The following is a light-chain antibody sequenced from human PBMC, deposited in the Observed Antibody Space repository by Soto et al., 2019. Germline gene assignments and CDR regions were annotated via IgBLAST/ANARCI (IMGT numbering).Light chain of an antibody. J-gene: IGKJ2*01. CDR1: KSVGKY. CDR2: DVS. V-gene: IGKV3-20*01. CDR3: QQYGSSPYT. Sequence: EIVLTQSPATLSLSPGDRATLSCRASKSVGKYLAWYQQKPGQLPRLLIYDVSNRATGIPDRFSGTGSGTDFTLTISRLEPEDFAVYYCQQYGSSPYTFGLGTKLEIK.